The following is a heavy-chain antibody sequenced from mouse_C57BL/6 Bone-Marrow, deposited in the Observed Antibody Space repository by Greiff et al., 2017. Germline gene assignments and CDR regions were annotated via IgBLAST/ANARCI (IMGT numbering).Heavy chain of an antibody. J-gene: IGHJ2*01. CDR3: ARGGTGNFDY. CDR1: GYSFTDYN. V-gene: IGHV1-39*01. CDR2: INPNYGTT. D-gene: IGHD2-14*01. Sequence: VQLQQSGPELVQPGASVKISCKASGYSFTDYNMNWVKQSNGKSLEWIAVINPNYGTTSYNQKFKGQDTLTVDQSSSTAYMQLNSLTSEDSAVYYCARGGTGNFDYWGQGTTLTVSS.